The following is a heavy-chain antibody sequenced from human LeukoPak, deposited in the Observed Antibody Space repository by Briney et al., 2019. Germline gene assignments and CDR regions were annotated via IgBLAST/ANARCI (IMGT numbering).Heavy chain of an antibody. D-gene: IGHD6-19*01. CDR1: GGSISSYY. CDR2: IYYGGST. J-gene: IGHJ4*02. Sequence: PSETLSLTCTVSGGSISSYYWSWIRQPPGKGLEWIGYIYYGGSTNYNPSLKSRVTISVDTSKNQFSLKLSSVTAADTAVYYCARGRIAVAGSFDYWGQGTLVTVSS. CDR3: ARGRIAVAGSFDY. V-gene: IGHV4-59*01.